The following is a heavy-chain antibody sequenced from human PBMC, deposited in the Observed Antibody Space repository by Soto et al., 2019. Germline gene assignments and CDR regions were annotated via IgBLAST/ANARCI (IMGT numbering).Heavy chain of an antibody. CDR3: ARGSFWSRYRHNSSDL. J-gene: IGHJ5*02. Sequence: PSETLSLTCTVSGGSISSYYWSWIRQPPGKGLEWIGYIYYSGSTNYNPSLKSRVTISVDTSKNQFSLKLSSVTAADTAVYYCARGSFWSRYRHNSSDLRGPAPLVTLST. D-gene: IGHD3-3*01. V-gene: IGHV4-59*01. CDR1: GGSISSYY. CDR2: IYYSGST.